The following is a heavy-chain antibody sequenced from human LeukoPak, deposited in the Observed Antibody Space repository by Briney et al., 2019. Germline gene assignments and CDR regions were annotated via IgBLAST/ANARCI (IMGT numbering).Heavy chain of an antibody. J-gene: IGHJ6*03. Sequence: SETLSLTCTVSGDSITSNHYYWGWVRQPPGRGLEWIGSIDYRGNTYYNASLKTRVTISIDTSKNQFSLSLSSVTAADTALYYCARHLFNYYYYYMDVWGEGTTVAVSS. V-gene: IGHV4-39*01. CDR3: ARHLFNYYYYYMDV. CDR2: IDYRGNT. D-gene: IGHD3-3*01. CDR1: GDSITSNHYY.